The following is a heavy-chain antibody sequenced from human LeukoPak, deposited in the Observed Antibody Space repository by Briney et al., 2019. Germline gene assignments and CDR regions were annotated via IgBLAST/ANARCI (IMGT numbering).Heavy chain of an antibody. D-gene: IGHD3-10*01. CDR2: ISYDGSNK. V-gene: IGHV3-30-3*01. Sequence: QPGGSLRLSCAASGFTFSSYAMPWVRQAPGKGLEWVAVISYDGSNKYYADSVKGRFTISRDNSKNTLYLQMNSLRAEDTAVYYCARDWDSYGSGSYQDVWGQGTTVTVSS. CDR3: ARDWDSYGSGSYQDV. J-gene: IGHJ6*02. CDR1: GFTFSSYA.